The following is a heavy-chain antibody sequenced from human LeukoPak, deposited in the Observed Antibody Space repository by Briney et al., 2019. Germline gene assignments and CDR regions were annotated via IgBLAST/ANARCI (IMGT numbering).Heavy chain of an antibody. Sequence: PSETLSLTCVVSRFSISSGYYWGWIRQPPGKGLEWIGSAYHSGSTSYNPPLKSRLTISVDTSKNQFSLKLSSVTAADTAIYYCARDLVTSTYNWFDPWGQGTLVTVSP. CDR1: RFSISSGYY. CDR3: ARDLVTSTYNWFDP. V-gene: IGHV4-38-2*02. CDR2: AYHSGST. D-gene: IGHD2-21*02. J-gene: IGHJ5*02.